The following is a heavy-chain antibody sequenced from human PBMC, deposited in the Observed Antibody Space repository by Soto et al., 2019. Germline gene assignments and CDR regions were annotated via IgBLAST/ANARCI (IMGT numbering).Heavy chain of an antibody. CDR3: ARGDTFFGLTY. V-gene: IGHV4-34*01. CDR1: GGSFSGYY. D-gene: IGHD3-3*01. J-gene: IGHJ4*02. Sequence: QVQLQQWGAGLLKPSETLSLTCAVYGGSFSGYYWSWIRQPPGKGLEWIGEINHSGSTKYSPSLKSRVTISVDTSKNQFSLKLSSVTAADTAVYYCARGDTFFGLTYWGQGALVTVSS. CDR2: INHSGST.